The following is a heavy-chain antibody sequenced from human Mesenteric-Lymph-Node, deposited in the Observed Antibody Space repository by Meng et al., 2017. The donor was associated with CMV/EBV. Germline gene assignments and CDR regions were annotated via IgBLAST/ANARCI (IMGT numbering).Heavy chain of an antibody. CDR1: GASCSCHY. CDR2: INHSGST. D-gene: IGHD3-9*01. J-gene: IGHJ4*02. CDR3: ARGSSYDILTGYFDY. V-gene: IGHV4-34*01. Sequence: PLPAGGAVLVPLSAPLPRTCAVCGASCSCHYGNWIRQSPEKGLDWIGEINHSGSTTYDPSFTSRIIILVATSTNHISLNMSSVTAADTAVYYCARGSSYDILTGYFDYWGQGALVTVSS.